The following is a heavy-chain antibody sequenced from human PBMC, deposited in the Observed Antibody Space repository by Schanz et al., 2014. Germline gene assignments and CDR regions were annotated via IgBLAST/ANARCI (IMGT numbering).Heavy chain of an antibody. D-gene: IGHD3-9*01. CDR1: GYTFTTYA. CDR2: ISVYTGNT. V-gene: IGHV1-18*01. CDR3: ARDAADFYDILTEEDY. Sequence: QVQLVQSGAEVKKPGASVRVSCKASGYTFTTYAMSWVRQAPGQGLEWMGWISVYTGNTKYGQKLQGRVTMTTDTSTSTAYMELRSLRSDDTAVYYCARDAADFYDILTEEDYWGRGTLVTVSS. J-gene: IGHJ4*02.